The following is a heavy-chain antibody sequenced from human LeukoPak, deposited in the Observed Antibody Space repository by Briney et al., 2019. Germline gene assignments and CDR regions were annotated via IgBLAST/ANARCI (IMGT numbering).Heavy chain of an antibody. J-gene: IGHJ4*02. D-gene: IGHD5-12*01. CDR3: ARHGGQWLLRYHLDY. Sequence: PSETLSHTCTVSGGSISSSSYYWGWIRQPPGNGLEWIGSIYYSGSTYYNPSLKSRVTISVDTSKNQFSLKLSSVTAADTAVYYCARHGGQWLLRYHLDYWGQGTLVTVSS. V-gene: IGHV4-39*01. CDR1: GGSISSSSYY. CDR2: IYYSGST.